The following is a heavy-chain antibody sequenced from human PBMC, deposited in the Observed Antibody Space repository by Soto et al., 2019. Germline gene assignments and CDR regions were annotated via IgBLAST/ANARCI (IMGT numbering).Heavy chain of an antibody. V-gene: IGHV1-69*01. J-gene: IGHJ6*02. Sequence: QVQLVKSGAEVKKPGSSVKVSCKTSGVSFNNNGIGWVRQAPGHGLEWMGGVSPPFRTSNYARKFQGRISITADASTGTVNMELSSLTSEDTAQYYCARVLYYGSRSYSPYDMDVWGQGTKVTVSS. D-gene: IGHD3-10*01. CDR2: VSPPFRTS. CDR3: ARVLYYGSRSYSPYDMDV. CDR1: GVSFNNNG.